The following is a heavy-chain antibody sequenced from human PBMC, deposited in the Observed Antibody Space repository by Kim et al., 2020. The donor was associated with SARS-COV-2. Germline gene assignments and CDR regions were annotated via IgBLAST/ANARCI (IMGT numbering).Heavy chain of an antibody. CDR1: GGSISSGDYY. V-gene: IGHV4-30-4*01. D-gene: IGHD2-2*01. J-gene: IGHJ6*03. CDR2: IYYSGST. Sequence: SETLSLTCTVSGGSISSGDYYWSWIRQPPGKGLEWIGYIYYSGSTYYNPSLKSRVTISVDTSKNQFSLKLSSVTAADTAVYYCARVSGSSNPFSLNYYYYMDVWGKGTTVTVSS. CDR3: ARVSGSSNPFSLNYYYYMDV.